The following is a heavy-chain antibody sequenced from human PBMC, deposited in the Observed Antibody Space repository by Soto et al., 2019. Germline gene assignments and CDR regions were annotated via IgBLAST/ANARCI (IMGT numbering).Heavy chain of an antibody. J-gene: IGHJ4*02. V-gene: IGHV2-5*01. CDR3: AHRGGATVGLYYFDY. Sequence: SGPTLVNPTQTLTLTCTFSGFSLSTTGVGVSWIRQPPGKALEWLALIYWHDDKRYSPSLESRLTXXXXXXXXXXVLTMTNMDPVDTATYYCAHRGGATVGLYYFDYWGQGALVTVSS. CDR1: GFSLSTTGVG. D-gene: IGHD3-16*01. CDR2: IYWHDDK.